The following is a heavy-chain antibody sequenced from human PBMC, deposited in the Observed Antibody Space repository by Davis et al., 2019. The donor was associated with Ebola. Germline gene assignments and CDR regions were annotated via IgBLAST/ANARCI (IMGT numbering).Heavy chain of an antibody. CDR2: ISVLDGKA. V-gene: IGHV1-18*01. CDR1: GYTFTSYG. J-gene: IGHJ5*02. D-gene: IGHD3-22*01. Sequence: ALVKVSCKASGYTFTSYGISWVRQAPGQGLEWMGWISVLDGKADYAQNLQGRVTMTTDTSTGTAYMDLRSLRSDDTAVYYCARFDSTGSYWFDPWGQGTLVTVSS. CDR3: ARFDSTGSYWFDP.